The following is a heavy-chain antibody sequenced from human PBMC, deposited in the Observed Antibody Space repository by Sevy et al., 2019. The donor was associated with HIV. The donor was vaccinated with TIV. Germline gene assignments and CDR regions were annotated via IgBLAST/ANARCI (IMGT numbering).Heavy chain of an antibody. CDR1: GFPFRSFS. J-gene: IGHJ5*01. D-gene: IGHD1-1*01. Sequence: GGSLRLSCAASGFPFRSFSMHWVRQAPGKGLEWVAGIWYNGGTEHYADSVQGRFTISRDNSKNVLNLQMNGLRVGDTAIYYCARDSARVIVPTAGFDSWGQGALVTVSS. CDR2: IWYNGGTE. CDR3: ARDSARVIVPTAGFDS. V-gene: IGHV3-33*01.